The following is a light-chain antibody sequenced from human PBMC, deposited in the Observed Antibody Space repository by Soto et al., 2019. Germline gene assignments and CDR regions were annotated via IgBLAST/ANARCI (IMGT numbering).Light chain of an antibody. CDR1: RSNIGSNT. Sequence: QLVLTQPPSASGTPGQRLTISCSGSRSNIGSNTVNWYQQLPGTAPKFLIYSDNQRPSGVPDRFSGSKSGTSASLTISGLQFEDEADYYCAAWDDRMNGFVFGTGTKVTVL. CDR3: AAWDDRMNGFV. CDR2: SDN. J-gene: IGLJ1*01. V-gene: IGLV1-44*01.